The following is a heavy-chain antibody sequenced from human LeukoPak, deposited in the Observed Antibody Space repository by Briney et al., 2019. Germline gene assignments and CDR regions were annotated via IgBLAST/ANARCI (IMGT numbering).Heavy chain of an antibody. V-gene: IGHV4-34*01. CDR1: GGSFSGYY. Sequence: SETLSLTCAVYGGSFSGYYWSWIRQPPGKGLEWIGEINHSGSTNYNPSLKSRVTTSVDTSKNQFSLKLSSVTAADTAVYYCARVGYCSSTSCYRLKYFDYWGQGTLVTVSS. J-gene: IGHJ4*02. D-gene: IGHD2-2*01. CDR2: INHSGST. CDR3: ARVGYCSSTSCYRLKYFDY.